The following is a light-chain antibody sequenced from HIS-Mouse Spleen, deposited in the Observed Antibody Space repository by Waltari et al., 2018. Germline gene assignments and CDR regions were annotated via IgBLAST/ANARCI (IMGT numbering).Light chain of an antibody. J-gene: IGLJ3*02. CDR3: CSYAGSYTWV. CDR1: SPNLGSNY. V-gene: IGLV1-47*01. CDR2: RNN. Sequence: QSVLTQPPSASGTPGQRVTIPCSGSSPNLGSNYVYWYQQLPGTTPKLLIYRNNQRPSGVPDRFSGSKSGNTASLTISGLQAEDEADYYCCSYAGSYTWVFGGGTKLTVL.